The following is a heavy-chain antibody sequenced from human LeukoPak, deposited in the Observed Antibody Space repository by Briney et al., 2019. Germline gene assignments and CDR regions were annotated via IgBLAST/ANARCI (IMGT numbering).Heavy chain of an antibody. J-gene: IGHJ4*02. D-gene: IGHD1-26*01. Sequence: ASVKISCKVSGYTFTDYYMHWVQQAPGKGLEWMGLVDPEDGEIIYAGKFQGRVTITADTSTDTAYMELSSLRSEDTAVYYCATGSGSYHDYWGQGTLVTVSS. CDR3: ATGSGSYHDY. CDR2: VDPEDGEI. CDR1: GYTFTDYY. V-gene: IGHV1-69-2*01.